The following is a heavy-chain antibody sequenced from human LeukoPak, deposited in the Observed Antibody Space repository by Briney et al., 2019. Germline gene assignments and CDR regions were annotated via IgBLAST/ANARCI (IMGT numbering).Heavy chain of an antibody. CDR3: ARGGDPSSAYYYYMDV. V-gene: IGHV3-7*01. D-gene: IGHD2-21*02. Sequence: GGSLRLSCAASGFTFSSYWMSWVRQAPGKGLEWVANIKQDGSEKYYVDSVKGRFTISRDNAKNSLYLQMNSLRAEDTAVYYCARGGDPSSAYYYYMDVWGKGTTVTVSS. CDR2: IKQDGSEK. J-gene: IGHJ6*03. CDR1: GFTFSSYW.